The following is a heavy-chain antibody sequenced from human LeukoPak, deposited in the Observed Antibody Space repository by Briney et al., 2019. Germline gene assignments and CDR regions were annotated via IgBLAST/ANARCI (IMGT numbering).Heavy chain of an antibody. V-gene: IGHV1-46*01. CDR1: GXSXXSNY. CDR3: ARDQEAFDY. J-gene: IGHJ4*02. Sequence: VKVSXXXSGXSXXSNYIHWVRQAPGQGLEWMGMIYPRDGSTSYAQKFQGRVTVTRDTSTSTVHMELSGLRSEDTAVYYCARDQEAFDYWGQGTLVTVSS. CDR2: IYPRDGST.